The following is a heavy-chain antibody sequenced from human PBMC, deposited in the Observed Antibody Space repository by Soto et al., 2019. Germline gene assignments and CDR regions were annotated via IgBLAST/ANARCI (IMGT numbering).Heavy chain of an antibody. V-gene: IGHV1-2*04. J-gene: IGHJ6*02. CDR3: ARSAIFGVVINSYYGMDV. D-gene: IGHD3-3*01. CDR2: INPNSGGT. Sequence: ASVKVSCKASGYTFTGYYMHWVRQAPGQGREWMGWINPNSGGTNYAQKFQGWVTMTRDTSISTAYMGLSRLRSDDTAVYYCARSAIFGVVINSYYGMDVWGQGTTVTVSS. CDR1: GYTFTGYY.